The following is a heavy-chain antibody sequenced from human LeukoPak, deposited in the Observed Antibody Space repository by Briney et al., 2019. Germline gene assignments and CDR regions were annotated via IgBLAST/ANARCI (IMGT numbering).Heavy chain of an antibody. CDR1: GFDFSHYA. CDR3: AGQESRHYLYEGLDY. J-gene: IGHJ4*02. D-gene: IGHD2-8*01. Sequence: GGSLRLSCVASGFDFSHYAIHWVRQAPGKGLEWLSLISYNGGNKYYAASVKGRFTIDRDNSKNTVYLQMNSLRPDDTALYFCAGQESRHYLYEGLDYWGQGTLVTVSS. V-gene: IGHV3-30*04. CDR2: ISYNGGNK.